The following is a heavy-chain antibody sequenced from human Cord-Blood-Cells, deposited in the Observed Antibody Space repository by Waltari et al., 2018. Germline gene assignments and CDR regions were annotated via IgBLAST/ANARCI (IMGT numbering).Heavy chain of an antibody. Sequence: QVQLQESGPGLVKPSETLSLTCTVSGGSISSYYWSWIRQPPGKGLEGIGFIYYSGSTNDNPALKSRVTISVDTSKNQFSLKLSSVTAADTAVYYCARGGGRRAWFDYWGQGTLVTVSS. CDR1: GGSISSYY. V-gene: IGHV4-59*08. J-gene: IGHJ4*02. CDR3: ARGGGRRAWFDY. D-gene: IGHD3-16*01. CDR2: IYYSGST.